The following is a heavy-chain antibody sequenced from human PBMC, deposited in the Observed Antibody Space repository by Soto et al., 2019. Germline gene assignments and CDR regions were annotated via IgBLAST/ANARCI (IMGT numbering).Heavy chain of an antibody. CDR1: GGSFSGYY. D-gene: IGHD3-10*01. Sequence: SETLSLTCAVYGGSFSGYYWSWIRQPPGKGLEWIGEINHSGSTNYNPSLKSRVTISVDTSKNQFSLKLSSVTAADTAVYYCARRKSPMRSGNNVRFDPWGQGTLVTVSS. V-gene: IGHV4-34*01. J-gene: IGHJ5*02. CDR2: INHSGST. CDR3: ARRKSPMRSGNNVRFDP.